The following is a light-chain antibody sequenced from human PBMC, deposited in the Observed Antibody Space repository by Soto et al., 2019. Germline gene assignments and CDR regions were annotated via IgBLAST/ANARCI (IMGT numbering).Light chain of an antibody. CDR2: SVS. J-gene: IGKJ4*01. Sequence: DIVMTQSPLSLSVTPGEPASISCRSSQSPLHRNGNIYLDWYLQKPGQSPQLLIYSVSNRASGVPERFSGSGSGTDFTLKISRVEAEDVGSYYGMNAVQNLTFGGGTKVEI. CDR3: MNAVQNLT. V-gene: IGKV2-28*01. CDR1: QSPLHRNGNIY.